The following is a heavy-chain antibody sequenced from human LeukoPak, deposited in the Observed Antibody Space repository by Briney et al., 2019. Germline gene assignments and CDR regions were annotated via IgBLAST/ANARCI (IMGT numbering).Heavy chain of an antibody. D-gene: IGHD3-3*01. CDR2: MCGSGYYT. J-gene: IGHJ6*03. V-gene: IGHV3-23*01. CDR3: AKMEGQRLYDYCMDV. CDR1: GFAFSNFA. Sequence: GGSLRLSCAASGFAFSNFAMSWVRQAPGKGLEWVSAMCGSGYYTYYVESVKGRFTISRDNSKNTLYLHMNSLRADDTAVYYCAKMEGQRLYDYCMDVWGRGTTVTVSS.